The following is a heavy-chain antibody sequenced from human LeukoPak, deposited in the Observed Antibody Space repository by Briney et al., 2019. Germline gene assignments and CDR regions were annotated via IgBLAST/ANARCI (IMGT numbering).Heavy chain of an antibody. Sequence: GGSLRLSCLASKFTFNNYAMTWVRQAPGKGLEWVSSISGSGDNMDYADSVKGRFTISRDNSENTLYLQMNSLRAEDTAVYYCAKAGARRGYSYGFDYWGQGTLVTVSS. J-gene: IGHJ4*02. CDR1: KFTFNNYA. V-gene: IGHV3-23*01. CDR2: ISGSGDNM. D-gene: IGHD5-18*01. CDR3: AKAGARRGYSYGFDY.